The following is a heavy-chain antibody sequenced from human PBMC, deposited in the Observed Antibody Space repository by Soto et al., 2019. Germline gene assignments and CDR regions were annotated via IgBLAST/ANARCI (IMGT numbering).Heavy chain of an antibody. CDR2: ITASGGST. CDR1: GFTFSSYA. D-gene: IGHD1-1*01. CDR3: APRGIQLWFDS. Sequence: GGSLRLSCVVSGFTFSSYAMSWVRQAPGKGLEWVSAITASGGSTFYADSVKGRFTISRDNSKGTLYLQMNSLSADDTAVYYCAPRGIQLWFDSWGQGTLVTVSS. V-gene: IGHV3-23*01. J-gene: IGHJ5*01.